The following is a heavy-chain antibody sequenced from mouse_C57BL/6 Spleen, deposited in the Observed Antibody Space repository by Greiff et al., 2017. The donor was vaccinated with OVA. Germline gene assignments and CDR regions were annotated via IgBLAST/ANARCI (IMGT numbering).Heavy chain of an antibody. CDR3: ARSGYYGTYAMDY. V-gene: IGHV1-64*01. CDR1: GYTFTSYW. Sequence: QVQLQQPGAELVKPGASVKLSCKASGYTFTSYWMHWVKQRPGQGLEWIGMIHPNSGSTNYNEKFKSKATLTVDKSYSTAYMQLSSLTSEDSAVYYCARSGYYGTYAMDYWGQGTSVTVSS. CDR2: IHPNSGST. D-gene: IGHD1-1*01. J-gene: IGHJ4*01.